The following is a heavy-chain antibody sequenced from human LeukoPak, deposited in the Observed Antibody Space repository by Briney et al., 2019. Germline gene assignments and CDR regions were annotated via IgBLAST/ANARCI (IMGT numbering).Heavy chain of an antibody. J-gene: IGHJ4*02. V-gene: IGHV1-3*01. CDR3: ARDGPSGVVAATVPFDY. Sequence: ASVKVSCKASGGTFSSYAISWVRQAPGQRLEWMGWINAGNGNTKYSQKFQGRVTITRDTSASTAYMELSSLRSEDTAVYYCARDGPSGVVAATVPFDYWGQGTLVTVSS. CDR1: GGTFSSYA. CDR2: INAGNGNT. D-gene: IGHD2-15*01.